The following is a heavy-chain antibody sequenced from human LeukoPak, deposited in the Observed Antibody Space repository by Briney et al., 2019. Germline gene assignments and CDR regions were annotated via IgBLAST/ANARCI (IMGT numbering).Heavy chain of an antibody. J-gene: IGHJ4*02. V-gene: IGHV1-69*05. D-gene: IGHD2-2*01. CDR2: IIPIFGTA. CDR1: GGTFSSYA. Sequence: ASVKVSCKASGGTFSSYAISWVRQAPGQGLEWMGGIIPIFGTANYAQKFQGRVTITTDESTSTAYMELRSLRSDDTAVYYCARGGDIVVVPAAFFDYWGQGTLVTVSS. CDR3: ARGGDIVVVPAAFFDY.